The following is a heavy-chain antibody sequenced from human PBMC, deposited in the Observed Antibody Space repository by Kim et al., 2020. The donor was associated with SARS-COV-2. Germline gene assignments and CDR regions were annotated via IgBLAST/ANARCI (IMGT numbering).Heavy chain of an antibody. D-gene: IGHD3-10*01. J-gene: IGHJ4*02. CDR3: ARGWGSLWYFDY. Sequence: ASVKVSCKTSGYTFTDYYVHWVRQARGQGPEWMGWISPKSGATKYAQKFQGRVTMTSDTSISTAYMEMSSLRSDDTAVYYCARGWGSLWYFDYWGQGTLVTVSS. V-gene: IGHV1-2*02. CDR2: ISPKSGAT. CDR1: GYTFTDYY.